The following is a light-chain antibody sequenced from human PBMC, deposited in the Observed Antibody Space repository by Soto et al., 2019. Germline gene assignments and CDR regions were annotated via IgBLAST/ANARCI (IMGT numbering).Light chain of an antibody. J-gene: IGKJ2*03. CDR1: QSLLYNSKKQNY. CDR2: WAS. CDR3: QQCRRVEYS. V-gene: IGKV4-1*01. Sequence: IVLTQSPDSLAVSLGERATINCKSSQSLLYNSKKQNYLAWYQQNPGQPPRLLIYWASTRESGVPDRFNGSRSGTDFTLPISTLQAEDVAVYYCQQCRRVEYSFGQGTRLEIK.